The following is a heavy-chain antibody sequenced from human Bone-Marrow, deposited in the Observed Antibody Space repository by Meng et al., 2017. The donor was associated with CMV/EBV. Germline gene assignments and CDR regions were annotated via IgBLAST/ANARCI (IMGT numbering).Heavy chain of an antibody. Sequence: GESLKISCAASGFTFSSYAMSWVRQAPGKGLEWVAVIYSGGGSTYYADSVKGRFTISRDNSKNTLYLQMNSLRAEDTAVYYCARAYDFWSTDYYYGMDVWGQGTTVTVSS. D-gene: IGHD3-3*01. CDR3: ARAYDFWSTDYYYGMDV. V-gene: IGHV3-23*03. CDR2: IYSGGGST. CDR1: GFTFSSYA. J-gene: IGHJ6*02.